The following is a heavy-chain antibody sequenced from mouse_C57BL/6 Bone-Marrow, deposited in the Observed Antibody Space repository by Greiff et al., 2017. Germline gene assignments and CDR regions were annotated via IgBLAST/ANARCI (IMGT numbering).Heavy chain of an antibody. CDR1: GYTFTSYG. Sequence: VQGVESGAELARPGASVKLSCKASGYTFTSYGISWVKQRTGQGLEWIGEIYPRSGNTYYNEKFKGKATLTADKSSSTAYMELRSLTSEDSAVYFCARRMGYYAFAYWGQGTLVTVSA. CDR3: ARRMGYYAFAY. D-gene: IGHD2-3*01. V-gene: IGHV1-81*01. CDR2: IYPRSGNT. J-gene: IGHJ3*01.